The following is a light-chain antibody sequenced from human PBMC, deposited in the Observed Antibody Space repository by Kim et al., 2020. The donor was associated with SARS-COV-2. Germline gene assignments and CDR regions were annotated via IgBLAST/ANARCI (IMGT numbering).Light chain of an antibody. CDR2: RDT. Sequence: GAPGQTASITCSGDKLGDNFASWYQQKPGQSPVLVIYRDTERPSEIPERFSGSNSGNTATLTISGTQTIDEAAYYCQTWDSRTVVFGGGTQMTVL. V-gene: IGLV3-1*01. CDR3: QTWDSRTVV. CDR1: KLGDNF. J-gene: IGLJ2*01.